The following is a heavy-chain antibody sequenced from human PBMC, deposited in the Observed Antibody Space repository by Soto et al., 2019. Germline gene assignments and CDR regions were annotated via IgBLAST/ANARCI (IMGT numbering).Heavy chain of an antibody. J-gene: IGHJ6*02. CDR1: GGSISSYY. Sequence: PSETLSLTCTVSGGSISSYYWGWIRQPPGKGLEWIGYIYYSGSTNYNPSLKSRVTISVDTSKNQFSLKLSSVTAADTAVYYCARGGGFLGLYYYYGMDVWGQGTTVTVSS. CDR3: ARGGGFLGLYYYYGMDV. V-gene: IGHV4-59*01. D-gene: IGHD3-3*01. CDR2: IYYSGST.